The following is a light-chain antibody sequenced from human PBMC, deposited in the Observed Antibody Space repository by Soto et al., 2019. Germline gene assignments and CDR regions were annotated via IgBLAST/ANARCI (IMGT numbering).Light chain of an antibody. CDR1: QSVGSN. CDR2: GAS. CDR3: QQYDNWPPWT. Sequence: ETVMTQSPATLSVSPGERVTLSCRASQSVGSNLAWYQQKPGQAPRLLIYGASTRATDIPARFSGSGSGTELTLTISSLQSEDFAVYYCQQYDNWPPWTFGQGTKVEIK. J-gene: IGKJ1*01. V-gene: IGKV3-15*01.